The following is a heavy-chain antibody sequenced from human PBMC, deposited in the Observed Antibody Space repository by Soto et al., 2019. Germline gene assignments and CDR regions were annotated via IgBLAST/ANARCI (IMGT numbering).Heavy chain of an antibody. CDR2: INHSGTT. D-gene: IGHD3-3*01. CDR3: ARARFDSWSHIYYGLDV. CDR1: GGSFSCYS. J-gene: IGHJ6*02. V-gene: IGHV4-34*01. Sequence: PSETLSLTCAVYGGSFSCYSWTWLRQPPGKGLEWIGEINHSGTTDYNPALKSRVTMSADTSKNQFSLRMTSVTAADTAVYYCARARFDSWSHIYYGLDVRGQGTTVTVSS.